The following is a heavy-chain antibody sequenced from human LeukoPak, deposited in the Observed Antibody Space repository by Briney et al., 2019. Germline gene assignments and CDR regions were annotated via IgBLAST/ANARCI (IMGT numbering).Heavy chain of an antibody. CDR2: IRYDGSNK. Sequence: PGGSLRLSCAAPGFTFSSYGMHWVRQAPGKGLEWVAFIRYDGSNKYYADSVKGRFTISRDNSKNTLYLQMNSLRAEDTAVYYCAKDRDSSGWGFDPWGQGTLVTVSS. CDR1: GFTFSSYG. CDR3: AKDRDSSGWGFDP. V-gene: IGHV3-30*02. D-gene: IGHD6-19*01. J-gene: IGHJ5*02.